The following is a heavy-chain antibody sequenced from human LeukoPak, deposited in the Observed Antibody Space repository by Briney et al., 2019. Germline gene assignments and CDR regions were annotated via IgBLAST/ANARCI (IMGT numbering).Heavy chain of an antibody. CDR3: AIGEDCGGDCYSGYYYYYVDV. V-gene: IGHV4-38-2*01. D-gene: IGHD2-21*01. CDR1: GYSINSGHY. Sequence: PSETLYLTCAVSGYSINSGHYWGWIRQPPGKGLEWIGSIHHSGSTYYNPSLKSRVTISVDTSKNQFSLKLSSVTAADTAVYYCAIGEDCGGDCYSGYYYYYVDVWGKGTTVTVSS. J-gene: IGHJ6*03. CDR2: IHHSGST.